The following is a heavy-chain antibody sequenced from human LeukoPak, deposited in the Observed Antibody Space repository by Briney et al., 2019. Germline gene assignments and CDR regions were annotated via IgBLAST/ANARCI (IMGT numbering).Heavy chain of an antibody. Sequence: GGSLRLSCAASGFPFSNFAMSWVRQAPGKGLECVSTIRGSVGSTYYADSVKGRFTISRDNSKNTLYLQMGSLRAEDTAVYYCAKQGWSAAHYYYYYAMDVWGKGTTVTVSS. V-gene: IGHV3-23*01. CDR1: GFPFSNFA. D-gene: IGHD2-2*01. J-gene: IGHJ6*04. CDR3: AKQGWSAAHYYYYYAMDV. CDR2: IRGSVGST.